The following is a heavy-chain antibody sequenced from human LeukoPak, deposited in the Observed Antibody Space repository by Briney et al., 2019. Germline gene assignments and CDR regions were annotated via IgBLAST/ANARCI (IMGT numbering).Heavy chain of an antibody. CDR2: ISTSSSHM. Sequence: PGRSLRLSCAASGFTFSSYGMNWVRQAPGKGLEWVSSISTSSSHMYYADSVKGRFTISRDNAKNSLYLQMNTLRAEDTAVYYCAGDDTSAHFLDSWGQGALVTVSS. CDR3: AGDDTSAHFLDS. D-gene: IGHD3-10*01. J-gene: IGHJ4*02. CDR1: GFTFSSYG. V-gene: IGHV3-21*01.